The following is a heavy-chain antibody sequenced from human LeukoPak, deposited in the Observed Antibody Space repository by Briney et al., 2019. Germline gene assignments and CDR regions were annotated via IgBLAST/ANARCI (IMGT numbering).Heavy chain of an antibody. V-gene: IGHV4-34*01. CDR3: ARGSSSWSIDDY. CDR1: GGSFSGYY. J-gene: IGHJ4*02. CDR2: INHSGST. Sequence: SETLSLTCAVYGGSFSGYYWSWIRQPPGKGLEWIGEINHSGSTNYNPSLKSRVTISVDTSKNQFSLKLSSVTAADTAVYYCARGSSSWSIDDYWGQGTLVTVSS. D-gene: IGHD6-13*01.